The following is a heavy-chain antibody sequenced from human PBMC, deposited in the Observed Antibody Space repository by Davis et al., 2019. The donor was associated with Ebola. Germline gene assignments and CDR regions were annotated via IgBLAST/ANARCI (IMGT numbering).Heavy chain of an antibody. D-gene: IGHD5-24*01. V-gene: IGHV4-59*01. CDR1: GFTFSSYS. J-gene: IGHJ3*02. CDR3: ARRIRSAMSTIFHDAFDI. CDR2: IYHSESS. Sequence: ESLKISCAASGFTFSSYSMNWVRQAPGKGLEWIGYIYHSESSNYNPSLKSRVTISVDTSKNHFSLKLSSVTAADTAVYYCARRIRSAMSTIFHDAFDIWGQGTMVTVSS.